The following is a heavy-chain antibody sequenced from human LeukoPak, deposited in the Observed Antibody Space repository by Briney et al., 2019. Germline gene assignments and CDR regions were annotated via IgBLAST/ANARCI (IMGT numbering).Heavy chain of an antibody. CDR1: GYSISNGYY. CDR3: ARVGEGRLWFGEFMPNWFDP. CDR2: IYHSGST. V-gene: IGHV4-38-2*02. J-gene: IGHJ5*02. D-gene: IGHD3-10*01. Sequence: SETLSLTCTVSGYSISNGYYWGWIRQPPGKGLEWIGSIYHSGSTYYNPSLKSRVTISVDTSKNQFSLKLSSVTAADTAVYYCARVGEGRLWFGEFMPNWFDPWGQGTLVTVSS.